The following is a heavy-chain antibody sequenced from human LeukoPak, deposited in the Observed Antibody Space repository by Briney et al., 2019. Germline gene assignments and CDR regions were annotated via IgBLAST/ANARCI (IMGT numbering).Heavy chain of an antibody. J-gene: IGHJ3*02. V-gene: IGHV5-51*01. CDR2: IYPRDSDT. Sequence: GESLKISCKGSRYSFTNYWIGWVRQMPGKGLEWMGIIYPRDSDTRYSPSFQGQVTISADKSISTAYLQWSSLKASDTATYYCARLVSYGPNDAFDIWGQGTMVTVSS. CDR1: RYSFTNYW. D-gene: IGHD5-18*01. CDR3: ARLVSYGPNDAFDI.